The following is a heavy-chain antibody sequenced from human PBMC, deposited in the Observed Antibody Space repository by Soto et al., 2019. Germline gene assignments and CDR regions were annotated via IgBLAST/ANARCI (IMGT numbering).Heavy chain of an antibody. D-gene: IGHD6-19*01. CDR2: ISAYNVNT. Sequence: QVQLVKSGSEVKKPGASVKVSCKPSGYTFTSYVISWVRQAPGQGLEWRGWISAYNVNTNYAQKLQGRVTMTTDTATSTGFIELRSLSSGGTAVYYCASSATQWLSGGRAHSYDYYYYYCMDVCGHGTTVIVSS. V-gene: IGHV1-18*01. J-gene: IGHJ6*02. CDR1: GYTFTSYV. CDR3: ASSATQWLSGGRAHSYDYYYYYCMDV.